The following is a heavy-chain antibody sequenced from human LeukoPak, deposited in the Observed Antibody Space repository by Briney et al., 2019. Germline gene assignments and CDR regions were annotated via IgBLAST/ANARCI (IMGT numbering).Heavy chain of an antibody. V-gene: IGHV2-5*02. J-gene: IGHJ1*01. CDR2: IYWDDDK. D-gene: IGHD5-18*01. Sequence: SGPTLVKPTQTLTLTCTFSGFSLFSSGVGVGRIRQPPGKALEWLALIYWDDDKRYSPSLKSRLTITKDTSKNQVVLTMTNMDPVDTATYYCAHSYGYEYFHHWGQGTLVTVSS. CDR1: GFSLFSSGVG. CDR3: AHSYGYEYFHH.